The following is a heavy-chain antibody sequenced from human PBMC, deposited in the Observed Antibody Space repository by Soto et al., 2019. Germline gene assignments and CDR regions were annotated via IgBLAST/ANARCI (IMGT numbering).Heavy chain of an antibody. CDR2: IDWDDDK. J-gene: IGHJ6*02. CDR3: ARIRNYGDYTRNYYYYGMDV. V-gene: IGHV2-70*01. D-gene: IGHD4-17*01. Sequence: SGPTLVNPTQTLTLTCTFSGFSLSTSGMCVSWIRQPPGKALEWLALIDWDDDKYYSTSLKTRLTISKDTSKNQVVLTMTNMDPVDTATYYCARIRNYGDYTRNYYYYGMDVWGQGTTATVSS. CDR1: GFSLSTSGMC.